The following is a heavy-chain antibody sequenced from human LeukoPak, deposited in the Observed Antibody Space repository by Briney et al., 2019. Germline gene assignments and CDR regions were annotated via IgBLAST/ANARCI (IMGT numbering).Heavy chain of an antibody. CDR3: ARDPYYDSSGYYPLGV. V-gene: IGHV4-61*02. CDR2: IYTSGST. Sequence: PSQTLPLTCTVSGGSISSGSYYWSWIRQPAGKGLEWIGRIYTSGSTNYNPSLKSRVTISVDTSKNQFSLKLSSVTAADTAVYYCARDPYYDSSGYYPLGVWGQGTLVTVST. CDR1: GGSISSGSYY. J-gene: IGHJ4*02. D-gene: IGHD3-22*01.